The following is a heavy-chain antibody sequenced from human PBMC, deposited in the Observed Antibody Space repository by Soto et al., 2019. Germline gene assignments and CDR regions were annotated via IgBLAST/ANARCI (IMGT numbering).Heavy chain of an antibody. V-gene: IGHV3-23*04. J-gene: IGHJ4*02. Sequence: EVQLVESGGGLVQPGGSLRLSCAASGFTFSSCVMSWVRQAPGKGLEWVAFVSGSGRYTDYAASVRGRFTISRDNPKNTLYLQMNGLRSEDTALYYCARVLGAFSNYFDYWGQGTPVTVSS. CDR3: ARVLGAFSNYFDY. CDR2: VSGSGRYT. CDR1: GFTFSSCV. D-gene: IGHD3-3*02.